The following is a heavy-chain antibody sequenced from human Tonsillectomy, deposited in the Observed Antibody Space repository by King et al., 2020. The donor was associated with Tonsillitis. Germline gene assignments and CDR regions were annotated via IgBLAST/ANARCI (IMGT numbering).Heavy chain of an antibody. CDR3: ARFRGYTGSPVAAFDI. CDR2: IDWDDDK. CDR1: GFSVSTSGMC. D-gene: IGHD2-2*02. J-gene: IGHJ3*02. Sequence: TLKESGPALVKPTQTLTLTCTVSGFSVSTSGMCVSWIRQPPGKALEWLARIDWDDDKYYRPSLKTRLTISKDTYKNQVVLPMTNMDPVDTATYYCARFRGYTGSPVAAFDIWGQGIMVTVSS. V-gene: IGHV2-70*11.